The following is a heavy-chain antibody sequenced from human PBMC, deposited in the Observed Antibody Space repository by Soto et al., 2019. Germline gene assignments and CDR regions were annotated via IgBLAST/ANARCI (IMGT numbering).Heavy chain of an antibody. CDR1: GGSISSGGYS. CDR2: IYPSGST. J-gene: IGHJ2*01. CDR3: ARVPGL. Sequence: QLQLQESGSGLVKPSQTLSLTCAVSGGSISSGGYSWSWIRQPPGKVLEWIGYIYPSGSTYYNLFLKRRVTISVDRSTNQFSLKLSSVTAAETAVYYCARVPGLWGRGTLVTVSS. V-gene: IGHV4-30-2*01.